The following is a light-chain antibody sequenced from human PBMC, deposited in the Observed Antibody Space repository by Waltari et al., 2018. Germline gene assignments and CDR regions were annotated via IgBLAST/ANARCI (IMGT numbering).Light chain of an antibody. Sequence: SYVLTQPPSVSVAPGETARITWGGNNIESKSWHWYRQRPGQAPVVVISYDNDRAAGIPERFSGSNSGNTATLTISRVEAGDEADYYCQVWDANTDPGVFGTGTEVTVL. CDR3: QVWDANTDPGV. V-gene: IGLV3-21*01. CDR1: NIESKS. J-gene: IGLJ1*01. CDR2: YDN.